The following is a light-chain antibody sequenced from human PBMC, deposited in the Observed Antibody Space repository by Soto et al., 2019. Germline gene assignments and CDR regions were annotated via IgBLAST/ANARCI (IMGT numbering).Light chain of an antibody. CDR1: QSVSSNY. CDR3: QQYGRSPRT. Sequence: EIVLTQSPGTLSLSPGERATLSCRASQSVSSNYLAWYRQKPGQAPRLLIYAASSRATGIPDRFSGSGSGTAFTVTISRLEPEDFAVYYCQQYGRSPRTFGQGTKVDIK. V-gene: IGKV3-20*01. J-gene: IGKJ1*01. CDR2: AAS.